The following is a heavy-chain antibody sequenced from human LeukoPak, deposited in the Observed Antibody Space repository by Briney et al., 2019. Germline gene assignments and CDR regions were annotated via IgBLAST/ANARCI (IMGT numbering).Heavy chain of an antibody. D-gene: IGHD6-19*01. CDR3: ARGPGYSSGWYLRWFDP. Sequence: NPSETLSLTCTVSGGSISSGDYYWSWIRQPPGKGLEWIGYIYYSGSTYYNPSLKSRVTISVDTSKNQFSLKLSSVTAADTAVYYCARGPGYSSGWYLRWFDPWGQGTLVTVSS. J-gene: IGHJ5*02. V-gene: IGHV4-30-4*01. CDR2: IYYSGST. CDR1: GGSISSGDYY.